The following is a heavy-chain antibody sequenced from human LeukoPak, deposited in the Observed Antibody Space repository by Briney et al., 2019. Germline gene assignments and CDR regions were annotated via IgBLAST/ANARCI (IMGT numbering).Heavy chain of an antibody. D-gene: IGHD3-16*01. CDR3: ARQGALRLGEFDY. Sequence: PSETLSLTCTVSGGSISSYYWSWIRQPPGKGLEWIGYIYYSGSTNYNPSLKSRVTISVDTTKNQFSLKLSSVTAADTAVYYCARQGALRLGEFDYWGQGTLVTVSS. V-gene: IGHV4-59*08. CDR2: IYYSGST. CDR1: GGSISSYY. J-gene: IGHJ4*02.